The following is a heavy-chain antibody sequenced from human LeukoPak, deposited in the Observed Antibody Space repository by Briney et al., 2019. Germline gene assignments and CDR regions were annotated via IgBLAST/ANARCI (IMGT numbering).Heavy chain of an antibody. V-gene: IGHV3-23*01. CDR2: ISGTGGAT. Sequence: GGSLRLSCVASGLSFGNFAMRCVRQAPGKGLQWVSQISGTGGATWYAGFARDRFTISRDNSKKTLYLQMPGLRVEDTAMYYCVKDPRDTYGTNWFVSWGQGTLLIVSS. CDR1: GLSFGNFA. J-gene: IGHJ5*01. CDR3: VKDPRDTYGTNWFVS. D-gene: IGHD2-21*01.